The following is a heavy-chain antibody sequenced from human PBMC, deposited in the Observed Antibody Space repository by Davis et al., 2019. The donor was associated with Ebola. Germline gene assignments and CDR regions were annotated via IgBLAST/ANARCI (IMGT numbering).Heavy chain of an antibody. D-gene: IGHD3-9*01. Sequence: ASVKVSCKASGYTFTGYYMHWVRQAPGQGLEWMGWINPNSGGTDYAQKFQGRVTMTRDTSINTAYMELTRPTSDDTAVYYCAREATTISYRFDFWGQGTLVTVSS. CDR2: INPNSGGT. V-gene: IGHV1-2*02. CDR1: GYTFTGYY. J-gene: IGHJ4*02. CDR3: AREATTISYRFDF.